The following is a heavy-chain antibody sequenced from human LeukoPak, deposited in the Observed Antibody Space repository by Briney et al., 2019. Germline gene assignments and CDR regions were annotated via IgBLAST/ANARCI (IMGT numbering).Heavy chain of an antibody. J-gene: IGHJ4*02. V-gene: IGHV1-18*01. D-gene: IGHD3-9*01. CDR2: ISAYNGNT. Sequence: GASVKVSCKASGYTFNSYGISWVRQAPGQGLEWMGWISAYNGNTNYAQKLQGRVTMTTDTSTSTAYMELRSLRSDDTAVYYCATSTDGILTGSWGQGTLVTVSS. CDR3: ATSTDGILTGS. CDR1: GYTFNSYG.